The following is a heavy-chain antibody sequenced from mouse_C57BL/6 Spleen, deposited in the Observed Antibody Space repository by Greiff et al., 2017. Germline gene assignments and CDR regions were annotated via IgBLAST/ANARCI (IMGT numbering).Heavy chain of an antibody. CDR1: GFSLTSYG. D-gene: IGHD1-1*01. Sequence: VKLMESGPGLVAPSPSLSITCTVSGFSLTSYGVSWVRQPPGKGLEWLGVIWGDGSTNYHSALISSLSISKDNSKSQVFLKLNSLQTDDTATYYCAKQSYYGSSCGTDWYFDVWGTGTTVTVSS. J-gene: IGHJ1*03. CDR2: IWGDGST. V-gene: IGHV2-3*01. CDR3: AKQSYYGSSCGTDWYFDV.